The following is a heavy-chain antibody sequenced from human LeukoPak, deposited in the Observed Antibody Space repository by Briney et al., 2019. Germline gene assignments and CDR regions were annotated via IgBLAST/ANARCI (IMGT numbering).Heavy chain of an antibody. CDR2: FYYSGST. V-gene: IGHV4-59*12. CDR3: ARDRYYGSEIYPEGAVSH. J-gene: IGHJ4*02. Sequence: SETLSLTCTVSGDSISSSYWNWIRQPPGKGLEWIGYFYYSGSTNYNPSLKSRVTISVDTSRNQFSLKLSSVTAADTAVYYCARDRYYGSEIYPEGAVSHWGQGTLVTVSS. CDR1: GDSISSSY. D-gene: IGHD3-10*01.